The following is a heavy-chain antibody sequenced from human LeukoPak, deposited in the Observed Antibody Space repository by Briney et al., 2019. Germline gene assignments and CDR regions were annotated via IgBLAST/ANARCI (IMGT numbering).Heavy chain of an antibody. V-gene: IGHV3-11*04. Sequence: GGSLRLSCAASGFTFSDYYMSWIRQAPGKGLEWVSYISGSGSSIYYADSVKGRFTIPRDNAKNSLYLQMNSLRDEDTAVYYCARDRGSGSYPFDHWGQGTLVTVSS. CDR1: GFTFSDYY. D-gene: IGHD3-10*01. J-gene: IGHJ4*02. CDR3: ARDRGSGSYPFDH. CDR2: ISGSGSSI.